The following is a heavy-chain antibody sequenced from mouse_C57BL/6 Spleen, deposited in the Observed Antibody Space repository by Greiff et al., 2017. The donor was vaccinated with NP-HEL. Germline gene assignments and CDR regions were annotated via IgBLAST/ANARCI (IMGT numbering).Heavy chain of an antibody. J-gene: IGHJ1*03. D-gene: IGHD1-1*01. CDR3: ARSETTVVATGYFDV. V-gene: IGHV1-61*01. Sequence: QVQLQQPGAELVRPGSSVKLSCKASGYTFTSYWMDWVKQRPGQGLEWIGNIYPSDSETHYNQKFKDKATFTVDKSSSTAYMQLSSLTSEDSAVYYCARSETTVVATGYFDVWGTGTTVTVSS. CDR1: GYTFTSYW. CDR2: IYPSDSET.